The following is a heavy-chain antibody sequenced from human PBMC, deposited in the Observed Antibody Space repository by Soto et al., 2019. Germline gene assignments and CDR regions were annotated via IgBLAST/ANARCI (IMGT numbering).Heavy chain of an antibody. J-gene: IGHJ4*02. V-gene: IGHV3-21*01. CDR2: ISSSSSYI. Sequence: GGSLSLSCAASGFTFSSYTLNWVRQAPGKGLEWVSSISSSSSYIYYADSVKGRFTISRDNAKNSLYLQMNSLRAEDTAVYYCARGSSYDILSGYPADYWGQGTLVTVSS. D-gene: IGHD3-9*01. CDR3: ARGSSYDILSGYPADY. CDR1: GFTFSSYT.